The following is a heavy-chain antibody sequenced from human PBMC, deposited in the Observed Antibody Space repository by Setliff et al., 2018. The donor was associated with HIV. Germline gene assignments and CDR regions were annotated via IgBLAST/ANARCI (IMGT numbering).Heavy chain of an antibody. CDR3: ASHLYLNPVTFDI. D-gene: IGHD3-16*01. CDR2: VSYSGST. V-gene: IGHV4-39*01. Sequence: SETLSLTCTVSGGSIRSSSSYWGWFRQTPGRGLEGIGSVSYSGSTYYNPSLKSRVTISVETSKNQFSLRLSSVTAADMAVFFCASHLYLNPVTFDIWGQGTMVTVSS. J-gene: IGHJ3*02. CDR1: GGSIRSSSSY.